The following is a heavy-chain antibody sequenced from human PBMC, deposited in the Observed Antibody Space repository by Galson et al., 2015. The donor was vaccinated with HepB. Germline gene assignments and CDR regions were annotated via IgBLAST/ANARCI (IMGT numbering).Heavy chain of an antibody. V-gene: IGHV1-18*01. J-gene: IGHJ6*02. CDR3: ARFHALYYGMDV. CDR2: IGAYNGNT. CDR1: GHTFTSYG. Sequence: SVKVSCKASGHTFTSYGISWVRQAPGQGLEWMGWIGAYNGNTNYAQKLQGRVTMTTDTSTSTAYMELRSLRSDDTAVYYCARFHALYYGMDVWGQGTTVTVSS.